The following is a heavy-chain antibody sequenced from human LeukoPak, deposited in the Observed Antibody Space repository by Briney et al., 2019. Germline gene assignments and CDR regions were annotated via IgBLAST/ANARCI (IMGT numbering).Heavy chain of an antibody. Sequence: PGGSPRLSCAASGFTFDDYAMHWVRQAPGKGLEWVSGISWNSGSIGYADSVKGRFTISRDNAKNSLYLQMNSLRAEDTALYYCAKDINYYGSGSHWGQGTMVTVSS. D-gene: IGHD3-10*01. J-gene: IGHJ3*01. CDR1: GFTFDDYA. CDR3: AKDINYYGSGSH. CDR2: ISWNSGSI. V-gene: IGHV3-9*01.